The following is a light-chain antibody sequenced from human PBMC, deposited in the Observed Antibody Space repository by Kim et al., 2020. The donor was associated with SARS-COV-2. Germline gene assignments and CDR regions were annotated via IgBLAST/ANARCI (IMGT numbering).Light chain of an antibody. CDR3: QTADSSGTSLV. J-gene: IGLJ3*02. CDR2: KVS. CDR1: ALPKQY. Sequence: SYELTQPPSVSVSPGQTARITCSGDALPKQYAYWYQQKPGPAPVQVIYKVSERPSGIPERFYGSSSGTTVTLSISGVQAEDEADYYCQTADSSGTSLVFGGGTQLTVL. V-gene: IGLV3-25*03.